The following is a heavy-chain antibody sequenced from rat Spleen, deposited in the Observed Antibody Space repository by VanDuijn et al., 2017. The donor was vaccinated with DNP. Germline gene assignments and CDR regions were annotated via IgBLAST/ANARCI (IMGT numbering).Heavy chain of an antibody. Sequence: EVQLQESGSGLVKPSQSLSLTCSVTGSSIISNYWAWIRKFPGNKMEWTGYISYSGSTNYNPSLKSRISITRDTSKNHFFLQLNSATTEDTATYYCARWTRYFDSWGQGVMVTVSS. J-gene: IGHJ2*01. V-gene: IGHV3-1*01. CDR3: ARWTRYFDS. D-gene: IGHD1-7*01. CDR1: GSSIISNY. CDR2: ISYSGST.